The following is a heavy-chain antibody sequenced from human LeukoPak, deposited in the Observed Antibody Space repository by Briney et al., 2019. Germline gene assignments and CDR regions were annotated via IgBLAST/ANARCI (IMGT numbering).Heavy chain of an antibody. D-gene: IGHD2-15*01. Sequence: PGGSLRLSCAASGFTFDDYAMHWVRQAPGKGLEWVSGISWNSGSIGYADSVKGRFTISRDNAKNSLYLQMNSLRAEDTALCYCAKDILRGGKDYYYGMDVWGQGTTVTVSS. CDR2: ISWNSGSI. CDR1: GFTFDDYA. V-gene: IGHV3-9*01. J-gene: IGHJ6*02. CDR3: AKDILRGGKDYYYGMDV.